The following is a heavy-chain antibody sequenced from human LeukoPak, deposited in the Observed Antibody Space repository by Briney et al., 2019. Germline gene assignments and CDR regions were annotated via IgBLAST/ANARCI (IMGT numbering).Heavy chain of an antibody. J-gene: IGHJ2*01. CDR1: GYTFTSYA. V-gene: IGHV7-4-1*01. D-gene: IGHD3-22*01. CDR3: ARDPYRYYDSSGPYRSGWYFDL. CDR2: INTNTGNP. Sequence: ASVKVSCKASGYTFTSYAMNWVRQAPGQGLEWMGWINTNTGNPTYAQGFTGRFVFSLDTSVSTAYLQIGSLKAEDTAVYYCARDPYRYYDSSGPYRSGWYFDLWGRGTLVTVSS.